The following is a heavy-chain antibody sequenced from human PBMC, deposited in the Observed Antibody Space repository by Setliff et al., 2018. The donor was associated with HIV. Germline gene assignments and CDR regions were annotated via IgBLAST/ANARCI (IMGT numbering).Heavy chain of an antibody. D-gene: IGHD3-22*01. CDR3: ARLRYYYDFSGDPDWFDP. CDR2: VFHSGST. J-gene: IGHJ5*02. V-gene: IGHV4-39*02. Sequence: SETLSLTCTVSGASISTSTYYWGWIRQPPGKGLEWIGSVFHSGSTYYNPSLESRVTISVDTSKNHFSLSLSSVTATDTAVYYCARLRYYYDFSGDPDWFDPWGQGILVTVSS. CDR1: GASISTSTYY.